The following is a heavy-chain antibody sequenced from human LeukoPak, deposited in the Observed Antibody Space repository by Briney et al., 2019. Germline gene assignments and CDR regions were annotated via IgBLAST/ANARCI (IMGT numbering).Heavy chain of an antibody. D-gene: IGHD3-3*01. J-gene: IGHJ4*02. CDR3: TRDFDFSSAI. V-gene: IGHV3-74*01. CDR1: GFTFSSYW. Sequence: GGSLRLSCAASGFTFSSYWMHWVRQAPGKGLVWVSRISPDGSTTGHADSVKGRFTTSRDNAKNTLFLQMNSLRAENTAVYYCTRDFDFSSAIWGQGTLVTVSS. CDR2: ISPDGSTT.